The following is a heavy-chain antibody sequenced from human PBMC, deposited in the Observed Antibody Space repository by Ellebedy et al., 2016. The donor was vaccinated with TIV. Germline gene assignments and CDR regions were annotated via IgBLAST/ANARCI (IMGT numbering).Heavy chain of an antibody. J-gene: IGHJ3*02. CDR2: ISYDGSNK. CDR1: GFTFSSYA. V-gene: IGHV3-30-3*01. CDR3: ARGDGYCSSTSCWGDAFDI. Sequence: PGGSLRLSCAASGFTFSSYAMHWVRQAPGKGLEWVAVISYDGSNKYYADSVKGRFTISRDNSKNTLYLQMNSLRAEDTAVYYCARGDGYCSSTSCWGDAFDIWGQGTMVTVSS. D-gene: IGHD2-2*01.